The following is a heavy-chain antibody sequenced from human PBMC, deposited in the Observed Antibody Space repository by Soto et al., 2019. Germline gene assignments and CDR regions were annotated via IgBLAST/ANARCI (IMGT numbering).Heavy chain of an antibody. CDR2: ISANGGST. D-gene: IGHD2-15*01. CDR3: AKANRYCSGGTCFVFDY. Sequence: GGSVRLSCAASGFTFSDYTMNWVRQAPGKGLEWVSSISANGGSTYYADSVKGRFTISRDNSQNTLSLQMNSLRAEDTAIYYCAKANRYCSGGTCFVFDYWGQGTLVTVSS. V-gene: IGHV3-23*01. J-gene: IGHJ4*02. CDR1: GFTFSDYT.